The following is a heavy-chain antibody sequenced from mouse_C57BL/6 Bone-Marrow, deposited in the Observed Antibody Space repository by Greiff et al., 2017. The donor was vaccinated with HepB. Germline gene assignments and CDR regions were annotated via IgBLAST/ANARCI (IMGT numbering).Heavy chain of an antibody. CDR3: AKKTYYYGSSYDYYAMDY. CDR2: IWRGGST. CDR1: GFSLTSYG. J-gene: IGHJ4*01. V-gene: IGHV2-5*01. Sequence: QVQLQQSGPGLVQPSQSLSITCTVSGFSLTSYGVHWVRQSPGKGLEWLGVIWRGGSTDYNAAFMSRLSITKDNSKSQVFFKMNSLQADDTAIYYCAKKTYYYGSSYDYYAMDYWGQGTSVTVSS. D-gene: IGHD1-1*01.